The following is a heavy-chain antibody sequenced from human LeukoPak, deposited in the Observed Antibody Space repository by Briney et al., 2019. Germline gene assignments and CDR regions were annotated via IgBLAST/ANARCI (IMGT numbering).Heavy chain of an antibody. Sequence: GGSLRLSCAASGFTLSTYAMSWVRQTPGKGLEWVAATSSSDAGTYHADSVRGRFTISRDNAKNSLYLQMNSLRAEDTAVYYCAELGITMIGGVWGKGTTVTISS. CDR2: TSSSDAGT. D-gene: IGHD3-10*02. J-gene: IGHJ6*04. CDR1: GFTLSTYA. CDR3: AELGITMIGGV. V-gene: IGHV3-23*01.